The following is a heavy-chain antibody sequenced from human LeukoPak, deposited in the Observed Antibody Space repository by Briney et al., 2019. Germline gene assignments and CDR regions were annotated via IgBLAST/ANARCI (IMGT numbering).Heavy chain of an antibody. V-gene: IGHV4-34*01. J-gene: IGHJ5*02. Sequence: SETLSLTCAVYGVSFRDYYWSWIRQPPGNGLEWVGEINHDGTTNYNPSLKSRVIMSVDASKSQFFLTLTPVTAADTAVYYSAREGAYTHFVNRFDAWGQGTLVTVSS. CDR2: INHDGTT. CDR1: GVSFRDYY. CDR3: AREGAYTHFVNRFDA. D-gene: IGHD2-2*02.